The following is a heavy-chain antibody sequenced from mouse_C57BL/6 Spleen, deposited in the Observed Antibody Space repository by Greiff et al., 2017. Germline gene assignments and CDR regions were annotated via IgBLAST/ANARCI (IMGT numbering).Heavy chain of an antibody. CDR3: TTGTTVVATSPFAY. J-gene: IGHJ3*01. V-gene: IGHV14-1*01. CDR1: GFNIKDYY. D-gene: IGHD1-1*01. CDR2: LDPEDGDT. Sequence: EVQLQQSGAELVRPGASVKLSCTASGFNIKDYYMHWVKQRPEKGLEWIGRLDPEDGDTEYAPKFPGKATMTADTSSNTAYLQLSSLTSEDTAVYYCTTGTTVVATSPFAYWGQGTLVTVSA.